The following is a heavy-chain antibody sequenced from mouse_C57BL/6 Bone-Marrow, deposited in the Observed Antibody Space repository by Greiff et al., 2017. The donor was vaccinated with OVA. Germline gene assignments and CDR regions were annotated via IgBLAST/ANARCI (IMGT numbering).Heavy chain of an antibody. V-gene: IGHV1-50*01. CDR3: ASAVFAY. Sequence: QVQLQQPGAELVKPGASVKLSCKASGYTFTSYWMQWEKQRPGQGLEWIGEIDPSDSYTNYNQKFKGKATLTVDTSSSTAYMQLSSLTSEDSAVYYCASAVFAYWGQGTLVTVSA. CDR2: IDPSDSYT. J-gene: IGHJ3*01. CDR1: GYTFTSYW.